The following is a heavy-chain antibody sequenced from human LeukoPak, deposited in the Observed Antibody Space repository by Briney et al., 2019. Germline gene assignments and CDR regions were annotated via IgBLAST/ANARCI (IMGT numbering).Heavy chain of an antibody. CDR1: GGSFRGYY. CDR3: ARGRGITMVRDLDY. V-gene: IGHV4-34*01. D-gene: IGHD3-10*01. J-gene: IGHJ4*02. Sequence: PSETLSLTCAVYGGSFRGYYWSWIRQPPGKGLVWIGEINHSGSTNYNPSLKSRVTISVDTSKNQFSLKLSSVTAADTAVYYCARGRGITMVRDLDYWGQGTLVTVSS. CDR2: INHSGST.